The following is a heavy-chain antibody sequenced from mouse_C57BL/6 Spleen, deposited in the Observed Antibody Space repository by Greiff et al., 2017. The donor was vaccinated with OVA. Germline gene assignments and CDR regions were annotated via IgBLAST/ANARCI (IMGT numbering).Heavy chain of an antibody. CDR2: IYPGDGDT. CDR1: GYAFSSYW. Sequence: QVQLKQSGAELVKPGASVKISCKASGYAFSSYWMNWVKQRPGKGLEWIGQIYPGDGDTNYNGKFKGKATLTADKSSSTAYMQLSSLTSEDSAVYFCARRGYYGSSSFDYWGQGTTLTVSS. J-gene: IGHJ2*01. D-gene: IGHD1-1*01. V-gene: IGHV1-80*01. CDR3: ARRGYYGSSSFDY.